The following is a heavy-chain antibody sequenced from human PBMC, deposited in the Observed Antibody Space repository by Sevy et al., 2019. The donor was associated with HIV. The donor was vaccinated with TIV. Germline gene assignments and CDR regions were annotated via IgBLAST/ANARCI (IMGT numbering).Heavy chain of an antibody. Sequence: ASVKVSCKASGYTFTSYYMHWVRQAPGQGLEWMGIINPSGGSTSYAQKFQGRVTMTRDTSTSTVYMELSSLRSEDTAVYYCAWTTATTGYYYYYGMDVWGQGTTVTVSS. CDR1: GYTFTSYY. CDR3: AWTTATTGYYYYYGMDV. J-gene: IGHJ6*02. V-gene: IGHV1-46*01. CDR2: INPSGGST. D-gene: IGHD4-17*01.